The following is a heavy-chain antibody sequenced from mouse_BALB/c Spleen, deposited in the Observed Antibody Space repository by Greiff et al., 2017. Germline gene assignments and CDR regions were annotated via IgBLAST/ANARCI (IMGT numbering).Heavy chain of an antibody. D-gene: IGHD1-1*01. V-gene: IGHV1-4*01. CDR3: AINYGSSTPDV. CDR1: GYTFTSYT. Sequence: QVQLQQSGAELARPGASVKMSCKASGYTFTSYTMHWVKQRPGQGLEWIGYINPSSGYTNYNQKFKDKATLTADKSPSTAYMQLSSLTSEDSAVYYCAINYGSSTPDVWGAGTTVTVSS. J-gene: IGHJ1*01. CDR2: INPSSGYT.